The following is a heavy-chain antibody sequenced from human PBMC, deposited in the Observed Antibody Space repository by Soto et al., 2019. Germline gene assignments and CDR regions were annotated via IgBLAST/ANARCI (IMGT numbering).Heavy chain of an antibody. J-gene: IGHJ3*02. D-gene: IGHD2-15*01. CDR3: ARSRWTSGDGTGGSCTGAFDI. CDR2: IDPRDSHT. V-gene: IGHV5-10-1*01. Sequence: GESLKISCTCSGYSFTNYWISWVRQMPGKRLEWMGEIDPRDSHTNYSPSFQGHVTMSTDKSNSTAYLHWSSLQASDSAMYYCARSRWTSGDGTGGSCTGAFDIWGQRTMVTVAS. CDR1: GYSFTNYW.